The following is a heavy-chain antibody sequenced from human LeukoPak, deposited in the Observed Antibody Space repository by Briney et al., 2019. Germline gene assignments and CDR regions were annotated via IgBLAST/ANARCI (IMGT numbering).Heavy chain of an antibody. CDR2: ISGSGGGT. V-gene: IGHV3-23*01. CDR3: ATPPKPMVRGVINYYYYGMDV. CDR1: GFTFSSSA. J-gene: IGHJ6*02. Sequence: PGGSLRLSCAASGFTFSSSAMSWVRLAPGKGLEWVSSISGSGGGTHYADSVEGRLTITRDNSKNTLYLQLNSLSAEDTAVYYCATPPKPMVRGVINYYYYGMDVWGQGTTVTVSS. D-gene: IGHD3-10*01.